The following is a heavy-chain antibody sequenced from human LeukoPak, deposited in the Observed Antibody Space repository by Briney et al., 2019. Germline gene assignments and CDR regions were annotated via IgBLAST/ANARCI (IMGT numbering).Heavy chain of an antibody. Sequence: PGGSLRLSCAASGFTFSSYAMSWVRQAPRKGLEWVSAISGSGGSTYYADSVKGRFTISRDNSKNTLYLQMNSLRAEDTAVYYCAKDLVKGIVVVPAAISGPFDYWGQGTLVTVSS. J-gene: IGHJ4*02. D-gene: IGHD2-2*01. CDR2: ISGSGGST. CDR3: AKDLVKGIVVVPAAISGPFDY. V-gene: IGHV3-23*01. CDR1: GFTFSSYA.